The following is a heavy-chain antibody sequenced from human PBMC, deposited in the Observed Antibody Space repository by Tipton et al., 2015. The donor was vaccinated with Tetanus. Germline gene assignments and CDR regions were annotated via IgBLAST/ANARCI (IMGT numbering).Heavy chain of an antibody. CDR1: GFSFSNFG. CDR2: ISGSGGSYI. CDR3: AKDMTPGGLEN. J-gene: IGHJ4*02. Sequence: SLRLSCAASGFSFSNFGMTWVRQVPGKGLEWVSSISGSGGSYIYYAESVKGRFTISRDIAKNSLYLQMDSLRPDDTALYYCAKDMTPGGLENWGRGTPVTVSS. D-gene: IGHD3-16*01. V-gene: IGHV3-21*04.